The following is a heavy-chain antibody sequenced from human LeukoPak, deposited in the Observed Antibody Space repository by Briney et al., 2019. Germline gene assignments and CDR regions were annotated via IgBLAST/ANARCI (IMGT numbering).Heavy chain of an antibody. D-gene: IGHD3-10*01. CDR2: INPNSGGT. Sequence: ASVKVSCKASGYTFTGYYMHWVRQAPGQGLEWMGWINPNSGGTNYAQKFQGRVTMTRNTSISTAYMELSSLRSEDTAVYYCARVKGSSDAFDIWGQGTMVTVSS. J-gene: IGHJ3*02. CDR1: GYTFTGYY. V-gene: IGHV1-2*02. CDR3: ARVKGSSDAFDI.